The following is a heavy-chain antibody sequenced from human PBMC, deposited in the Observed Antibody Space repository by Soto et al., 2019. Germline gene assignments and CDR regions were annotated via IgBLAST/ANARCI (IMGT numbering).Heavy chain of an antibody. J-gene: IGHJ4*02. Sequence: SGPTLVNPTQTLTLTCTFSGFSLSTSGVGVGWIRQPPGKALEWLALIYWDDDKRYSPSLKSRLTITKDTSKNQVVLTMTNMDPVDTATYYCAHRLAYYYGFGSQPPFDYWGPGTLVTVSS. CDR1: GFSLSTSGVG. D-gene: IGHD3-10*01. V-gene: IGHV2-5*02. CDR2: IYWDDDK. CDR3: AHRLAYYYGFGSQPPFDY.